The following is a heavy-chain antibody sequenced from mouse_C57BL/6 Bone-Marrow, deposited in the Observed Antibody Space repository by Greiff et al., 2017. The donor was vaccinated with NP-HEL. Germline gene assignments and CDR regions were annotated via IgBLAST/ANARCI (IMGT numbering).Heavy chain of an antibody. CDR1: GFNIHDDY. Sequence: VQLTASGAALVRPGASVKLSCTASGFNIHDDYMHWVKQRPEQGLAWIGWIDPDNGDTEYASQFQGKATITADTSSNTAYLQLSSLTSEDTAFYYCTTARDASAWCAYWGQGTLVTVSA. D-gene: IGHD3-3*01. J-gene: IGHJ3*01. V-gene: IGHV14-4*01. CDR3: TTARDASAWCAY. CDR2: IDPDNGDT.